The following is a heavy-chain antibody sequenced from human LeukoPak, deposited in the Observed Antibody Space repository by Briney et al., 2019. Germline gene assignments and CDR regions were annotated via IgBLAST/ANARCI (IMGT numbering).Heavy chain of an antibody. CDR2: KYARGSS. J-gene: IGHJ4*02. CDR1: GGSISNYY. CDR3: ARAAITTYYYDSSGYFYFDY. Sequence: SETLSLTCTVSGGSISNYYWSWIRQPVRKGLEWIGRKYARGSSNYNPPVQSRVTMSVDTSKNQFSLKLRSVAAADTAVYYCARAAITTYYYDSSGYFYFDYWGQGTLVTVSS. D-gene: IGHD3-22*01. V-gene: IGHV4-4*07.